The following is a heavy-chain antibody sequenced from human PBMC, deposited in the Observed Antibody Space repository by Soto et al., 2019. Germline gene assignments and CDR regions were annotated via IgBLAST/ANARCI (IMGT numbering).Heavy chain of an antibody. J-gene: IGHJ5*02. CDR3: ARLPAGYSSSWYWFDH. V-gene: IGHV4-31*03. CDR1: GGSISSGGYY. CDR2: IYYSGST. Sequence: QVQLQESGPGLVKPSQTLSLTCTVSGGSISSGGYYWSWIRQHPGKGLEWIGYIYYSGSTYYNPSLQSRVTLSVDTCKYEFSLKLSAVTAADTAVYYCARLPAGYSSSWYWFDHWGHGPLVTVSA. D-gene: IGHD6-13*01.